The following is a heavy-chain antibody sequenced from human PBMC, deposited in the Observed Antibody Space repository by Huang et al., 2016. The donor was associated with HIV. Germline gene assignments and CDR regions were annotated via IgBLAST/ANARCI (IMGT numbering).Heavy chain of an antibody. D-gene: IGHD1-26*01. CDR2: ISYDGSNK. Sequence: VQLVESGGGVVQPGRSLRLSCAASGFSFSTYGWHWFRQAPGKGLGWVAVISYDGSNKYYAHSVKGLCTISRDTSENKVYLQMNSLRHEDTAVYYCAKDGADEEWDIDYWGQGTLVTVSS. V-gene: IGHV3-30*18. CDR1: GFSFSTYG. J-gene: IGHJ4*02. CDR3: AKDGADEEWDIDY.